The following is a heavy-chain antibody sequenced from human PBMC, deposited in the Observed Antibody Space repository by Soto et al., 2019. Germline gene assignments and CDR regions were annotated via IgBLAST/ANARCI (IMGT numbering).Heavy chain of an antibody. J-gene: IGHJ5*02. CDR2: ISSSGDNT. V-gene: IGHV3-64*01. CDR3: ARDAQTTRSGYFGWFDP. Sequence: GGSLRLSCAASGFTFSSYAMHWVRQAPGKGLEYVSGISSSGDNTFYAKSVKDRFTISRDNSKNTLYLQMGSLRAEDMAVYYCARDAQTTRSGYFGWFDPWGQGTLVTVSS. D-gene: IGHD3-3*01. CDR1: GFTFSSYA.